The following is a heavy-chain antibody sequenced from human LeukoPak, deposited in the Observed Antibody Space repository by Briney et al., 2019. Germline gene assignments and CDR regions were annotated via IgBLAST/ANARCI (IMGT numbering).Heavy chain of an antibody. D-gene: IGHD2-2*01. Sequence: SQTLSLTCAISGDSVPSNSAAWNWIRQSPSRGLEWLGRTYYMSKWYNDYAVSVKSRITINPDTSKNQFSLQLNSVTPEDTAVYYCARGGRGYCTSSSCYFDYWGQGTLVTVSS. CDR3: ARGGRGYCTSSSCYFDY. CDR1: GDSVPSNSAA. V-gene: IGHV6-1*01. J-gene: IGHJ4*02. CDR2: TYYMSKWYN.